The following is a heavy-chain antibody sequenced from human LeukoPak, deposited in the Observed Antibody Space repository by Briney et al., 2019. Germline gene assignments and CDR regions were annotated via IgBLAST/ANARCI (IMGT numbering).Heavy chain of an antibody. CDR3: ARALSGYSYGPFDY. V-gene: IGHV4-59*01. D-gene: IGHD5-18*01. CDR2: ISHSGST. CDR1: GGSISNYY. Sequence: SETLSLTCTVSGGSISNYYWSWIRQPPGKGLEWIGYISHSGSTNYSPSLKSRVTISVDTSKNQFSLKLSSVTAADTAMYYCARALSGYSYGPFDYWGQGTLVTVSS. J-gene: IGHJ4*02.